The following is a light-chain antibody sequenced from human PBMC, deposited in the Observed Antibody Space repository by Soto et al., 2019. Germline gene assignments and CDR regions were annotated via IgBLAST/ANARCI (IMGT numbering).Light chain of an antibody. J-gene: IGLJ1*01. CDR3: SSHTGSNTYV. Sequence: QSVLTQPPSSSVSPGQSVTISCTGTSSDVGAYNYVSWYQQHPGKAPKLIIYEVNKRPSGVPDRFSGSKSGNTASLTVSGLQAEDEADYYCSSHTGSNTYVFGAGTKVTVL. CDR2: EVN. CDR1: SSDVGAYNY. V-gene: IGLV2-8*01.